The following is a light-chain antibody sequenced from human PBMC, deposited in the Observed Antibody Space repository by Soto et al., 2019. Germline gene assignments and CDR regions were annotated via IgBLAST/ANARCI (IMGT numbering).Light chain of an antibody. CDR3: SSYTSSSTAI. J-gene: IGLJ2*01. CDR2: EVR. V-gene: IGLV2-14*01. Sequence: QSALTQPASVSGSPGQSITISCTGTSKDIGGYNSVSWYQQLPGKAPKLLIYEVRNRPLGVSNRFSGSKSGNTASLTISGLQAEDEADYYCSSYTSSSTAIFGGGTKLTVL. CDR1: SKDIGGYNS.